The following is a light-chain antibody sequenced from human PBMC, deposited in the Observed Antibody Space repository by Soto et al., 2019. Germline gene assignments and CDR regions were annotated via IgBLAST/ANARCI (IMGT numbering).Light chain of an antibody. Sequence: QSALTQPASVSGSPGQSITISCTGTSSDVGCYNYVSWYQQRPGKAPQLMIYEVSNRPSGISIRFSGSKSGNTASLTISGLQAEDEADYYCNSYTSSSTVVFGGGTKVTV. CDR1: SSDVGCYNY. CDR3: NSYTSSSTVV. V-gene: IGLV2-14*01. CDR2: EVS. J-gene: IGLJ2*01.